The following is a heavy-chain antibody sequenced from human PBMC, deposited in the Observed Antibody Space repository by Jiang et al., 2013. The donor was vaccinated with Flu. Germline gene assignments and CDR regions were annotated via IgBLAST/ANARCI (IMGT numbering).Heavy chain of an antibody. CDR1: GVSVTSGDYY. CDR3: ASAFLDYPDY. CDR2: LYYTGST. V-gene: IGHV4-30-4*01. J-gene: IGHJ4*02. Sequence: GLVKPSQTLSLTCTVSGVSVTSGDYYWSWIRQPPGKGLEWIGFLYYTGSTYYNPSLKSRVTISIDTSKNQVSLRLTSLTAADTAVYYCASAFLDYPDYWGQGTLVTVSS.